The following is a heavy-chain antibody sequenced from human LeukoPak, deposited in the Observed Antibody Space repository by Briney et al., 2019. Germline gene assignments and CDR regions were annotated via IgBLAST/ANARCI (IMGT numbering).Heavy chain of an antibody. CDR1: GFIFSGYG. V-gene: IGHV3-30*02. D-gene: IGHD6-13*01. CDR2: IRYEGSNK. Sequence: GGSLRLSCAASGFIFSGYGMHWVRQAPGKGLQWVTFIRYEGSNKYYADSVKGRLTISRDNSKNTPYLQMNSLRVEDTAVYYCAKESDVAAAGIDYWGQGTLVTVSS. J-gene: IGHJ4*02. CDR3: AKESDVAAAGIDY.